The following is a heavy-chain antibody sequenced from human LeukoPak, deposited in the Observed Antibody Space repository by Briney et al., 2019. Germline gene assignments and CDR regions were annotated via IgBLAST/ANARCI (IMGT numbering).Heavy chain of an antibody. Sequence: GESLKISCKGSGYNFISYGIGWVGQMPGKGLEWMGIIYPGDSDTRYSPSCQGQVTISADKPISTAYLQWRSLKASDSAMYYCARRIAGSGVDYWGQGTLVTVSS. CDR2: IYPGDSDT. CDR1: GYNFISYG. V-gene: IGHV5-51*01. D-gene: IGHD6-13*01. CDR3: ARRIAGSGVDY. J-gene: IGHJ4*02.